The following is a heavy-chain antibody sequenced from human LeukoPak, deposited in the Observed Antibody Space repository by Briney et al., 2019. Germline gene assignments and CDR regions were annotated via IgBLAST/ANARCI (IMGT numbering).Heavy chain of an antibody. V-gene: IGHV1-18*01. CDR1: GYTFTSYG. Sequence: GASVKVSCKASGYTFTSYGISWVRQAPGQGLEWMGWISAYNGNTHYAQKFQGRVTMTEDTSTDTAYMELSSLRSEDTAVYYCATWYYYGSGSYFQKLGGFDYWGQGTLVTVSS. CDR3: ATWYYYGSGSYFQKLGGFDY. J-gene: IGHJ4*02. CDR2: ISAYNGNT. D-gene: IGHD3-10*01.